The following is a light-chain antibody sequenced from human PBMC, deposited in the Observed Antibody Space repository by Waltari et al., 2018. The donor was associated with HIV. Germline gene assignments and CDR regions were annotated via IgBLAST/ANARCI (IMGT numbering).Light chain of an antibody. J-gene: IGLJ1*01. CDR3: ASFSSTSSYV. V-gene: IGLV2-14*01. Sequence: QSALTQPASVSASPCQSITISCTGSSDDVGGYTYVSWYPQFPCKTPKLLIPEDTDRASGISLRFSCSKSANTASLTISGLRPEDEADYFCASFSSTSSYVFGTGTKVTVL. CDR1: SDDVGGYTY. CDR2: EDT.